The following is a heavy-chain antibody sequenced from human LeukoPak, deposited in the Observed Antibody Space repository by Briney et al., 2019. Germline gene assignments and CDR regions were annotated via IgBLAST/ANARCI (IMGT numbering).Heavy chain of an antibody. Sequence: PSETLSLTCAVYGGSFSGYYWSWIRQPPGKGLEWIESIYYTGSTYYNPSLKSRVTISVDTSKNQFSLKLSSVTAADTAVYYCARSGYTTRRHAAFDIWGQGTMVAVSS. CDR3: ARSGYTTRRHAAFDI. J-gene: IGHJ3*02. CDR2: IYYTGST. V-gene: IGHV4-34*01. CDR1: GGSFSGYY. D-gene: IGHD6-13*01.